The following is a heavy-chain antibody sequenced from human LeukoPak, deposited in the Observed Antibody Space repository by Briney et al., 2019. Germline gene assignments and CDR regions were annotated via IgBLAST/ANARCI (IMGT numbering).Heavy chain of an antibody. D-gene: IGHD4-17*01. V-gene: IGHV1-8*01. CDR2: MNPNSGNT. Sequence: ASVKVSCKASGYTFTSYDINWVRQATGQGHEWMGWMNPNSGNTGYAQKFQGRVTMTRNTSISTAYMELSSLRSEDTAVYYCARGLSYDYGEDDYWGQGTLVTVSS. J-gene: IGHJ4*02. CDR3: ARGLSYDYGEDDY. CDR1: GYTFTSYD.